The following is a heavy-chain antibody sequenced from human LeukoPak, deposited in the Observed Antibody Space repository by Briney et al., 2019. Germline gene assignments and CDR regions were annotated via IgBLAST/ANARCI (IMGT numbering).Heavy chain of an antibody. Sequence: GGSLRLSCAASGFTFSSYSMDWVRQAPGKGLEWVSSISSSSSYIYYADSVKGRFTISRDNAKNSLYLQMNSLRAEDTAVYYCARLGSDSRPRPETNYYGMDVWGQGTTVTVSS. CDR3: ARLGSDSRPRPETNYYGMDV. CDR1: GFTFSSYS. J-gene: IGHJ6*02. CDR2: ISSSSSYI. D-gene: IGHD3-22*01. V-gene: IGHV3-21*01.